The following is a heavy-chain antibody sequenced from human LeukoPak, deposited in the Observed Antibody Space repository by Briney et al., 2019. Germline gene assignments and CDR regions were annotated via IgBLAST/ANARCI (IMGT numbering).Heavy chain of an antibody. J-gene: IGHJ4*02. CDR1: GGYISSYY. Sequence: PSETLSLTCTVSGGYISSYYCSWIRQPPGKGLEWIGYIYTSGSTNYNPSLKSRVTISVDTSKNQFSLKLSSVTAADTAVYYCAGSAYCSSTSCYFDYWGQGTLVTVSS. V-gene: IGHV4-4*09. D-gene: IGHD2-2*01. CDR3: AGSAYCSSTSCYFDY. CDR2: IYTSGST.